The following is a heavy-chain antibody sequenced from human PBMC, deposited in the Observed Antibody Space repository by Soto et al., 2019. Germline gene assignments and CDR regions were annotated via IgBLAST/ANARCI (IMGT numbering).Heavy chain of an antibody. CDR2: MYDRGST. V-gene: IGHV4-30-4*01. D-gene: IGHD1-7*01. J-gene: IGHJ4*02. CDR1: GGSISSDYYY. Sequence: SETLSLTCTVSGGSISSDYYYWSWIRQPPGKGLEWIGHMYDRGSTYYNPSLKSRVSISADTSKNQFSLKLSSVTAADTAVYYCARDRGTGTTYYFDDWGQGALVTVS. CDR3: ARDRGTGTTYYFDD.